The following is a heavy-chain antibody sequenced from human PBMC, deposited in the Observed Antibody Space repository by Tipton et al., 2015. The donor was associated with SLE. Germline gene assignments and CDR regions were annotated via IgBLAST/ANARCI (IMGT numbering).Heavy chain of an antibody. D-gene: IGHD3-16*02. J-gene: IGHJ3*02. CDR2: INHGGST. CDR1: GGSFGGYY. CDR3: AQAHLWGSYRYASDI. V-gene: IGHV4-34*01. Sequence: LRLSCSIYGGSFGGYYWSWIGQPPGKGLEWIGEINHGGSTNYNPSLKSRVTISVDTSKNQFSLKLSSVTAADTAVYYCAQAHLWGSYRYASDIWGQGTMVTVSS.